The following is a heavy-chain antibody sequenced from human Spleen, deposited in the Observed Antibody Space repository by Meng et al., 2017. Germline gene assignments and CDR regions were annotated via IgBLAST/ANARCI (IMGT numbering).Heavy chain of an antibody. CDR2: ISWNSGSI. CDR1: GFTFDDYA. Sequence: SLKISCAASGFTFDDYAMHWVRQAPGKGLEWVSGISWNSGSIGYADSVKGRFTISRDNARNSLYLQMKSLRPEDTAVYYCARGPLGHCSGGSCWIPYYLDYWGRGTLVTVSS. CDR3: ARGPLGHCSGGSCWIPYYLDY. D-gene: IGHD2-15*01. V-gene: IGHV3-9*01. J-gene: IGHJ4*02.